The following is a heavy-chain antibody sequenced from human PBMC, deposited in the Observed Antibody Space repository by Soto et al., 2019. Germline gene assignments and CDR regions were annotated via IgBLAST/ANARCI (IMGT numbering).Heavy chain of an antibody. CDR2: IYYSGST. CDR1: GGSISPYY. Sequence: QVQLQESGPGLVKPSETLSLTCTVSGGSISPYYWSWIRLPPGKGLEWIGYIYYSGSTNYNPSLRSRVTISVDTSKNQFSLRRSSVTAADTAVYYCARLGRRTVASHFDYWGQGTLITVSS. CDR3: ARLGRRTVASHFDY. D-gene: IGHD2-21*01. V-gene: IGHV4-59*08. J-gene: IGHJ4*02.